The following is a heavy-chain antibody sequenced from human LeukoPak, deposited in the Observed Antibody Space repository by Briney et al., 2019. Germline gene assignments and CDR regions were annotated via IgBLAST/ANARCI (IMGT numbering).Heavy chain of an antibody. CDR1: GGSIASSSYY. Sequence: SETLSLTCTVSGGSIASSSYYWGWLRQPPGKGLEWLGSIYYSGSTYYNPSLKSRVTISVDTSKNQFSLKLSSVTAADTAVYYCARTSGNMYDWFDPWGQGTLVTVSS. CDR3: ARTSGNMYDWFDP. D-gene: IGHD2-2*01. J-gene: IGHJ5*02. CDR2: IYYSGST. V-gene: IGHV4-39*01.